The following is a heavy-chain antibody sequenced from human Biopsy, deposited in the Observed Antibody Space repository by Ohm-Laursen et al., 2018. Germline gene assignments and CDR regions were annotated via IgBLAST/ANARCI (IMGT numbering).Heavy chain of an antibody. D-gene: IGHD1-26*01. CDR3: ARGPHSGSHSCFDY. CDR2: IIPMFGTA. J-gene: IGHJ4*02. CDR1: GGTFSNYA. Sequence: SVKVSCKASGGTFSNYAISWERQAPGQGLEWMGGIIPMFGTANYTQMFQGRVTISADESTSTSYMELSSLTTEDTAIYYCARGPHSGSHSCFDYWGRGTLVTVSS. V-gene: IGHV1-69*13.